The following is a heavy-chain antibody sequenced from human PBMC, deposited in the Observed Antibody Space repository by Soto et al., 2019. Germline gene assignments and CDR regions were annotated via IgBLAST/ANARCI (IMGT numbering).Heavy chain of an antibody. D-gene: IGHD1-1*01. V-gene: IGHV3-7*01. CDR3: TRDFQGPLDYGMDV. CDR1: GFTFSSYW. J-gene: IGHJ6*02. Sequence: GGSLRLSCADSGFTFSSYWMSWVRQAPGKGLEWVANVKYDGSQTYYVGSVKGRFTISRDNAKNSLYLQMNSLRAEDTAVYYCTRDFQGPLDYGMDVWGQGATVTVSS. CDR2: VKYDGSQT.